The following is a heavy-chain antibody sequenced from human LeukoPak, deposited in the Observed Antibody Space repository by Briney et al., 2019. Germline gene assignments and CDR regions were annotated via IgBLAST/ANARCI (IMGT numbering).Heavy chain of an antibody. CDR3: ARLCYYDSSGYRHYYYYMDV. V-gene: IGHV1-18*01. Sequence: GASVKVSCKASGYTFTSYGISWVRQAPGQGLEWMGWISAYNGNTNYAQKLQGRVTMTTDTSTSTAYMELRSLRSDDTAVYYCARLCYYDSSGYRHYYYYMDVWGKGTTVTISS. J-gene: IGHJ6*03. D-gene: IGHD3-22*01. CDR1: GYTFTSYG. CDR2: ISAYNGNT.